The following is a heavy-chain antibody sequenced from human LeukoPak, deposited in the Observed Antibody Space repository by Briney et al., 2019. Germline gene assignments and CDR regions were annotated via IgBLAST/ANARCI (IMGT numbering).Heavy chain of an antibody. D-gene: IGHD3-10*01. CDR2: ISYDGSNK. Sequence: GGSLRLSCAASGFTFSSYGMHWVRQAPGKGLEWVALISYDGSNKYYGDSVKGRFTISRDNSKNTLSLQMNSLRAEDTAVYYCAKGLRGSGTFYDVFDFWGRGTMVTVSS. V-gene: IGHV3-30*18. J-gene: IGHJ3*01. CDR1: GFTFSSYG. CDR3: AKGLRGSGTFYDVFDF.